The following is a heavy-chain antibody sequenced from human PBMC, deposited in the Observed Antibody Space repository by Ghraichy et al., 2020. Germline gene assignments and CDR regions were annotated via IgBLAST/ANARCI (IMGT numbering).Heavy chain of an antibody. Sequence: SETLSLTCTVSGGSISSSSYYWGWIRQPPGKGLEWIGSIYYSGDTYYNPSLKSRVTISVDTSKNQFSLKVSSVTAADTAVYYCARHSEHSRYDSWGQGTLVNFSS. CDR1: GGSISSSSYY. CDR2: IYYSGDT. CDR3: ARHSEHSRYDS. V-gene: IGHV4-39*01. D-gene: IGHD1-14*01. J-gene: IGHJ4*02.